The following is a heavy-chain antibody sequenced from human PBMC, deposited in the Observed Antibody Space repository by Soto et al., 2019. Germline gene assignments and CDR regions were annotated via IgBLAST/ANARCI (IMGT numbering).Heavy chain of an antibody. CDR2: ISAYNGNT. D-gene: IGHD2-21*02. Sequence: QVQLVQSVAEVKKPGASVKVSCKASGYTFTSYGISWVRQAPGQVLEWRGWISAYNGNTNYAQQLQGRVTMTTGTSTSTAYMALRSLRSDATAVYYWAREATVVTPWYFDLWGGGTLVTVSS. J-gene: IGHJ2*01. CDR1: GYTFTSYG. V-gene: IGHV1-18*04. CDR3: AREATVVTPWYFDL.